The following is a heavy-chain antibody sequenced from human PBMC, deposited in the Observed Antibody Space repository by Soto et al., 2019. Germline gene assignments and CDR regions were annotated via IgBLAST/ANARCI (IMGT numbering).Heavy chain of an antibody. CDR2: ISSSSSTI. J-gene: IGHJ4*02. CDR1: GFTFSSYS. Sequence: EVQLVESGGGLIQRGGSLRLSCTASGFTFSSYSMNWVRLAPGKGLEGVSYISSSSSTIYYADSVKGRFTISRDNAKNSLYLQMNSLRAEDTAVYYCARDLNYGLFDYWGQGTLVTVSS. V-gene: IGHV3-48*01. CDR3: ARDLNYGLFDY. D-gene: IGHD4-17*01.